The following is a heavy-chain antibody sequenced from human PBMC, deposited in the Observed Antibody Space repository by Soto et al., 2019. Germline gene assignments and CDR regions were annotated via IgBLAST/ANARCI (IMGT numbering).Heavy chain of an antibody. J-gene: IGHJ3*02. CDR2: IWYDGSRE. CDR3: ARVGGGYQLLHAFDI. D-gene: IGHD2-2*01. CDR1: GFTFSSYG. Sequence: GGSLRLSCAASGFTFSSYGMHWVRQAPGKGLEWVAVIWYDGSREFYADSVKGRFTISRDNSKLYLQMNSLRADDTAVYYCARVGGGYQLLHAFDIWGQGTMVTVSS. V-gene: IGHV3-33*01.